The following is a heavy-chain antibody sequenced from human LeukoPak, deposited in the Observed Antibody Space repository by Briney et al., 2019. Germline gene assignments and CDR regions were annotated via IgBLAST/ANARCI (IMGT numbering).Heavy chain of an antibody. J-gene: IGHJ5*02. D-gene: IGHD1-1*01. CDR2: INHSGST. CDR3: ARVEELAGMVS. CDR1: GDSFSGYY. Sequence: SETLSLTCAVSGDSFSGYYWSWIRQPPGKGLEWIGGINHSGSTNYNPSLKSRVTISVDTSMNHLSLKLSSVTAADTALCYCARVEELAGMVSWGQGTLVTVSS. V-gene: IGHV4-34*01.